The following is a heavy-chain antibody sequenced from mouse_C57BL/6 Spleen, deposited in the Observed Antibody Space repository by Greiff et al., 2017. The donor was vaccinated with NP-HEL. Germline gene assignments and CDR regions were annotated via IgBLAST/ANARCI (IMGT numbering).Heavy chain of an antibody. CDR1: GYSITSGYY. CDR3: ARVGNLYAMDY. Sequence: DVHLVESGPGLVKPSQSLSLTCSVTGYSITSGYYWNWIRQFPGNKLEWMGYISYDGSNNYNPSLKNRISITRDTSKNQFFLKLNSVTTEDTATYYCARVGNLYAMDYWGQGTSVTVSS. D-gene: IGHD2-1*01. J-gene: IGHJ4*01. CDR2: ISYDGSN. V-gene: IGHV3-6*01.